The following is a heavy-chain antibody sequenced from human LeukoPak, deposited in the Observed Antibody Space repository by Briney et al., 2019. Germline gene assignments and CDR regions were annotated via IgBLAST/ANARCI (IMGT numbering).Heavy chain of an antibody. CDR2: ISTSGTSI. J-gene: IGHJ5*02. V-gene: IGHV3-48*02. D-gene: IGHD1-26*01. CDR3: VREGSGSFSA. Sequence: GGSLTLSCATSGFTFSTSSMNWVRQAPGKGLEWLSYISTSGTSIYYTDSVKGRFTISRDNAKNSLYLDMNSLRDEDTAIYYCVREGSGSFSAWGQGPVVPVS. CDR1: GFTFSTSS.